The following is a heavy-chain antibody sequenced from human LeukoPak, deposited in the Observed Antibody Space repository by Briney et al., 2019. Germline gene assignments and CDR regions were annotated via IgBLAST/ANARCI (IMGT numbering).Heavy chain of an antibody. J-gene: IGHJ4*02. CDR1: GYTFTSYG. Sequence: GASVKVSCKASGYTFTSYGISWVRQAPGQGLEWVGWISAYNGNTNYAQKLQGRVTMTTDTTTSTAYMELRSLRSDDTAVYYCARDSVRDYYDSSGYYDYWGQGTLVTVSS. V-gene: IGHV1-18*01. CDR2: ISAYNGNT. CDR3: ARDSVRDYYDSSGYYDY. D-gene: IGHD3-22*01.